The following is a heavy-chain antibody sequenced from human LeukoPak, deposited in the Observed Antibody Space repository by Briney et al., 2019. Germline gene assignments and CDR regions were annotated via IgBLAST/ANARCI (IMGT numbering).Heavy chain of an antibody. CDR2: IIGSGSST. D-gene: IGHD6-13*01. J-gene: IGHJ4*02. Sequence: GGSLRLSCAASGFTFSSYAMSWVRQAPGKGLEWVSAIIGSGSSTYYADSVKGRFTISRDNSKNTLFLQMNSLRAEDAAVYYCAKDRAQQLVLDFWGQGTLVTVSS. CDR1: GFTFSSYA. CDR3: AKDRAQQLVLDF. V-gene: IGHV3-23*01.